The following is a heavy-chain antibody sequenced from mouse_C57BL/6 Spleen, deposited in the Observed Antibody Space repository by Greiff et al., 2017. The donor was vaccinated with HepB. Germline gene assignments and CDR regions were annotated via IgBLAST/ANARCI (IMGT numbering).Heavy chain of an antibody. J-gene: IGHJ1*03. CDR2: IDPNSGGT. Sequence: VQLQQPGAELVKPGASVKLSCKASGYTFTSYWMHWVKQRPGRGLEWIGRIDPNSGGTKYNEKFKSKATLTVDKPSSTAYMQLSSLTAEDSAGYYCARDGDPTVGARYWYFDVWGTGTTVTVSS. V-gene: IGHV1-72*01. D-gene: IGHD1-1*01. CDR3: ARDGDPTVGARYWYFDV. CDR1: GYTFTSYW.